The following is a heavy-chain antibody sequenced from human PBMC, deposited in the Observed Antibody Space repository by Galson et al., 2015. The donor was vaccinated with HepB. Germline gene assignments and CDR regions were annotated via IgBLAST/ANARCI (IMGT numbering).Heavy chain of an antibody. CDR1: GFTFSSYS. CDR2: ISSRSSYI. Sequence: SLRLSCAASGFTFSSYSMNWVRQAPGKGLEWVSSISSRSSYIYYADSLKGRFTISRDNAKKSLYLQMNSLRAEDTAVYYCARDQGGFGELGDVSWFDRWGQGTLVTVSS. D-gene: IGHD3-10*01. CDR3: ARDQGGFGELGDVSWFDR. J-gene: IGHJ5*02. V-gene: IGHV3-21*01.